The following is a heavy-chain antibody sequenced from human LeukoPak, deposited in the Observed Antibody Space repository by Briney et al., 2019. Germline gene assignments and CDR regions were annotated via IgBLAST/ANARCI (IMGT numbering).Heavy chain of an antibody. J-gene: IGHJ4*02. V-gene: IGHV1-18*04. CDR2: ISAYDGDT. CDR3: AKDRGELEPRPTFPDF. Sequence: ASVKVSCKASGYRFTTYGFTWVRQAPGQGLEWVGWISAYDGDTHCAQKFQDRITMTTDISTHTASLELRSLTSDDTAVYYCAKDRGELEPRPTFPDFWGQGTLVTVSS. CDR1: GYRFTTYG. D-gene: IGHD1-1*01.